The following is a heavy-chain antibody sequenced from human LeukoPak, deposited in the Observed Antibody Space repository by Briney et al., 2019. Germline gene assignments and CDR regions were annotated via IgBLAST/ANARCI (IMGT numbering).Heavy chain of an antibody. V-gene: IGHV4-59*01. D-gene: IGHD4-23*01. CDR2: IYYSGST. Sequence: PSETLSLTCTVSGGSISSYYWSWIRQPPGKGLEWIGYIYYSGSTNYNPSLKSRVTISVDTSKNQFSLKLSSVTAADTAVYYCARGVYGGNAFDIWGQGTMVTVSS. CDR3: ARGVYGGNAFDI. J-gene: IGHJ3*02. CDR1: GGSISSYY.